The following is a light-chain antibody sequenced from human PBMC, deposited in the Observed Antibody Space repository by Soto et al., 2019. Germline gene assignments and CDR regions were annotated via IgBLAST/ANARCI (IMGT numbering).Light chain of an antibody. CDR1: QSVSSY. Sequence: EIVLTQSPATLSLSPGERATLSCRASQSVSSYLAWYQQKPGQAPRLLIYDASNRATGIPDRFSGSGSGTDFTLTISRLEPEDFAVYYCQQYGNSWPPLFTFGPGTKVYIK. CDR2: DAS. CDR3: QQYGNSWPPLFT. V-gene: IGKV3-11*01. J-gene: IGKJ3*01.